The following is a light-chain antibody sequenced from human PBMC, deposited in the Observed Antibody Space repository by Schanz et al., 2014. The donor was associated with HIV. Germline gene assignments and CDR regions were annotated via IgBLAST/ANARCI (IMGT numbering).Light chain of an antibody. CDR2: QAS. CDR1: QTIYSW. CDR3: LQYDSDSWT. Sequence: DIQMTQSPSTLSASVGDRVTITCRASQTIYSWLAWYQQKPGRAPNLLIYQASTLETGVPSRFSGSGSGTDFTLTISSLQPDDFATYFCLQYDSDSWTFGQGTKLEIK. V-gene: IGKV1-5*03. J-gene: IGKJ2*02.